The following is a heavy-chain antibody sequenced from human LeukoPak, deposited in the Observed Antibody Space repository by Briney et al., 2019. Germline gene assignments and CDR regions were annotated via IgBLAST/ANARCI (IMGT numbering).Heavy chain of an antibody. Sequence: PSETLSLTCTVSGGSISSYYWSWIRQPPGKGLEWIGCIYYSGSTNYNPSLKSRVTISVDTSKNQFSLKLSSVTAADTAVYYCARSPGIAVAGKDYYYYMDVWGKGTTVTVSS. V-gene: IGHV4-59*01. CDR3: ARSPGIAVAGKDYYYYMDV. D-gene: IGHD6-19*01. J-gene: IGHJ6*03. CDR2: IYYSGST. CDR1: GGSISSYY.